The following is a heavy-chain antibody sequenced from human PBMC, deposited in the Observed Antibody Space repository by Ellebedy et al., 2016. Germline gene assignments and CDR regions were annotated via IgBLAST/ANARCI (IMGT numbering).Heavy chain of an antibody. D-gene: IGHD4-17*01. CDR1: GYTFTSYG. CDR2: ITSDSGDT. Sequence: ASVKVSCKASGYTFTSYGFSWVRQAPGQGLEWVGWITSDSGDTNYAQKIQGRVTMTTDTSTSTTYMELRSLRSDDTAVYYCARGAYGDHAFEYWGQGTLVTVSS. CDR3: ARGAYGDHAFEY. J-gene: IGHJ4*02. V-gene: IGHV1-18*04.